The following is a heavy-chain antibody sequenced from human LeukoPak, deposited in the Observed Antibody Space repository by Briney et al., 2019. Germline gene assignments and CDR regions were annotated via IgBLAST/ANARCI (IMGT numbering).Heavy chain of an antibody. CDR3: ARDGVGLHLDY. CDR1: GFTFSSYG. J-gene: IGHJ4*02. CDR2: IWYDGSNK. D-gene: IGHD2-15*01. V-gene: IGHV3-33*08. Sequence: GGSLRLSCAASGFTFSSYGMHWVRQAPGKGLEWVAVIWYDGSNKYYADSVKGRFTISRDNSKNTLYLQMNSLRAEDTAVYYCARDGVGLHLDYWGQGTLVTVSS.